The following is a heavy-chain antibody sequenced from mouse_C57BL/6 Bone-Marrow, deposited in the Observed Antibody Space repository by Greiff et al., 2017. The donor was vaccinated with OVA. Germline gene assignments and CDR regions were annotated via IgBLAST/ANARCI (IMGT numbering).Heavy chain of an antibody. V-gene: IGHV1-82*01. CDR3: ARRGLYYYGSSYGLDY. Sequence: VQLQQSGPELVKPGASVKISCKASGYAFSSSWMNWVKQRPGKGLEWIGRIYPGDGDTNYNGKFKGKATLTADKSSRTAYMQLSSLTSEDSAVYFCARRGLYYYGSSYGLDYWGQGTTLTVSS. J-gene: IGHJ2*01. CDR2: IYPGDGDT. D-gene: IGHD1-1*01. CDR1: GYAFSSSW.